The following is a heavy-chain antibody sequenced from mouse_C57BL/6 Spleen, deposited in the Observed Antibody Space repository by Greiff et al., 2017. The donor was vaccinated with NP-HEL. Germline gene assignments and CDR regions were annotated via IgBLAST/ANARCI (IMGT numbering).Heavy chain of an antibody. CDR2: ISNGGGST. CDR3: ARQTLGRLYAMDY. J-gene: IGHJ4*01. D-gene: IGHD4-1*01. Sequence: EVHLVESGGGLVQPGGSLKLSCAASGFTFSDYYMYWVRQTPEKRLEWVAYISNGGGSTYYPDTVKGRVTISRDNAKNTLYLQMSRLKSEDTAMYYCARQTLGRLYAMDYWGQGTSVTVSS. V-gene: IGHV5-12*01. CDR1: GFTFSDYY.